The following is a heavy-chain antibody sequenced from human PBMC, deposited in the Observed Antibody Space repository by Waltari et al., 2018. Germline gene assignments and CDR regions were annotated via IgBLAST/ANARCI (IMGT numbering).Heavy chain of an antibody. CDR2: IKEDGSEK. Sequence: EVQLVESGGGLVQPGGSLRLSCAASGFTLSGFWMNWVRQTPGKGREWVTGIKEDGSEKYYADSVKGRFTISRDNAKNSLYLQMNSLRAEDTAVYYCATSGWYCFDYWGQGTLVTVSS. CDR1: GFTLSGFW. J-gene: IGHJ4*02. CDR3: ATSGWYCFDY. D-gene: IGHD6-19*01. V-gene: IGHV3-7*01.